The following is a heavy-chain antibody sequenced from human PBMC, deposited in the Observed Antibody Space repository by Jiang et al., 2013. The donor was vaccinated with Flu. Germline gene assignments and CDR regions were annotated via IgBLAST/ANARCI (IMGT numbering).Heavy chain of an antibody. D-gene: IGHD3-16*01. CDR1: GDSINGNTDY. J-gene: IGHJ4*02. CDR3: VRQIGKGSWGLDY. Sequence: GSGLVKPSETLSLICAVSGDSINGNTDYWWGWVRQPPEKGLEWIGIVYYSGNTHYNPSLKSRVTVSVDTSKNQFSLQLRLVTAADTAVYYCVRQIGKGSWGLDYWGQGTLVTVSS. V-gene: IGHV4-39*01. CDR2: VYYSGNT.